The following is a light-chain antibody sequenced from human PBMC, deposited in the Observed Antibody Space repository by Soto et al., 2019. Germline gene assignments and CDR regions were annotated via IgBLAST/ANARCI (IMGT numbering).Light chain of an antibody. J-gene: IGKJ4*01. CDR3: QQSYLTPFT. CDR1: QTLDTY. Sequence: DIQKKMPPTSLSASVGDRVTIACRASQTLDTYLNWFQQRPGQGPKLLIYAASVLHSGVPSRFSGSGSGTDFTLTISSLQPEDFATYYCQQSYLTPFTFGGGTKVDIK. V-gene: IGKV1-39*01. CDR2: AAS.